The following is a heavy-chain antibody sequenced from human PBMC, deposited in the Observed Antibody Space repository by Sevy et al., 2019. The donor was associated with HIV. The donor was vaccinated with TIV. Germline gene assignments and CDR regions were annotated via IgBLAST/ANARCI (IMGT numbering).Heavy chain of an antibody. CDR2: INSDGSST. V-gene: IGHV3-74*01. CDR1: GFTFSSYW. Sequence: GGSLRLSCVASGFTFSSYWMHWVRQAPGKGLVWVSRINSDGSSTSYADSVKGRFTISRDNAKNTLYLQMNSLRAEDTAVYYCASIDSSGYSVDYWGQGTLVTVSS. CDR3: ASIDSSGYSVDY. J-gene: IGHJ4*02. D-gene: IGHD3-22*01.